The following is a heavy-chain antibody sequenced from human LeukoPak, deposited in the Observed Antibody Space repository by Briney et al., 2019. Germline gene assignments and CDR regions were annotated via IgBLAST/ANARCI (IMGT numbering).Heavy chain of an antibody. CDR2: IKQDGSEK. J-gene: IGHJ4*02. Sequence: SGGSLRLSCAASGFTLSSYWMNWVRQAPGKGLEWGANIKQDGSEKYYVDSVKGRFTISRDNANNALYLQMSSLRAEDTAVYYCASGTGRIPNAYWGLGTLVTVSS. D-gene: IGHD1-14*01. CDR1: GFTLSSYW. CDR3: ASGTGRIPNAY. V-gene: IGHV3-7*02.